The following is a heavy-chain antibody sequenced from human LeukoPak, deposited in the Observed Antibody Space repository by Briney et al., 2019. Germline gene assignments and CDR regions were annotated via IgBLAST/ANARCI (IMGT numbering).Heavy chain of an antibody. V-gene: IGHV4-59*12. D-gene: IGHD1-26*01. CDR2: IYYSGST. CDR3: ARYSGSYSDY. J-gene: IGHJ4*02. Sequence: SETLSLTCTVSGGSISSYYWSWIRQPPGKGLEWIGYIYYSGSTYYNPSLKSRVTISVDTSKNQFSLKLSSVTAADTAVYYCARYSGSYSDYWGQGTLVTVSS. CDR1: GGSISSYY.